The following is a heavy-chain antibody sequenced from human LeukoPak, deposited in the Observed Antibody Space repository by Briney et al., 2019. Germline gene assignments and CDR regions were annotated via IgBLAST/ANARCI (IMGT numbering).Heavy chain of an antibody. J-gene: IGHJ3*02. D-gene: IGHD2-8*01. Sequence: ASVKVSCKASVYTFTTYGITWGRRAPGPGLEWRGWMKPNIGVTAHAQKFQARVAITKNTTISTAYMPRSSVMSEEPAVYCFTGGSEYYYAFDIWGQRTMVTVSS. CDR2: MKPNIGVT. CDR3: TGGSEYYYAFDI. V-gene: IGHV1-8*01. CDR1: VYTFTTYG.